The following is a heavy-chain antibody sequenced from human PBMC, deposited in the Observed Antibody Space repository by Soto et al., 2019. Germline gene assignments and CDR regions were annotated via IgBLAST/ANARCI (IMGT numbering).Heavy chain of an antibody. CDR3: EKGHWNYFDY. CDR1: GFTFSNNG. Sequence: QVQLVESGGGVVQPGWSLRLSCAASGFTFSNNGMHWVRQAPGKGLEWVAFISNDESNTYYVDSVKGRFSISRDNSQNTLYLKMNSLRGEDTAVYYCEKGHWNYFDYWGQGTLVTVSS. CDR2: ISNDESNT. D-gene: IGHD3-3*01. J-gene: IGHJ4*02. V-gene: IGHV3-30*18.